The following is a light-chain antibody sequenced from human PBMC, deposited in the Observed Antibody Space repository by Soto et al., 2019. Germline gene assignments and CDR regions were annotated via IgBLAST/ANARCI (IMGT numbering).Light chain of an antibody. CDR3: ASSTSDSLCV. V-gene: IGLV2-14*01. J-gene: IGLJ1*01. CDR1: SSDVGGNKY. CDR2: KVT. Sequence: QSVLTQPASVSGSPGQSITISCTGTSSDVGGNKYVSWYQQYPGKVPKLLINKVTNRPSGVSYRFSGSKSGNTASLTISALLAEDEADYFCASSTSDSLCVFGTGTKLTVL.